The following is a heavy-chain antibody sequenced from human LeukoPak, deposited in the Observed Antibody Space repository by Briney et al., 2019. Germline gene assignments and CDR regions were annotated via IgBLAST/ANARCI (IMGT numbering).Heavy chain of an antibody. CDR1: GFTFSSYG. D-gene: IGHD3-10*01. J-gene: IGHJ4*02. CDR3: AKDRYMGGSAPDY. CDR2: IWYDGSNK. V-gene: IGHV3-33*06. Sequence: PGRSLRLCCAASGFTFSSYGMHWVRQAPGKGLERVAVIWYDGSNKYYADSVKGRFTISRDNSKNTLYLPMSSLRAEDTAVYYCAKDRYMGGSAPDYWGQGTLVTVSS.